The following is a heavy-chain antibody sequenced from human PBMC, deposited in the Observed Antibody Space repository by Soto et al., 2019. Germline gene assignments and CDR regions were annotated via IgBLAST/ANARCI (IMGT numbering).Heavy chain of an antibody. CDR3: ARSLLQGDF. CDR1: GYIFIHYY. V-gene: IGHV1-46*01. Sequence: QVQLVQSGAEVKKPGASVKVSCKASGYIFIHYYIHWVRQAPGQGLEWMAIINPNGGSTNNAQKFHCRVPYTSDTTTRPVSMELNSLGSDETAVYFWARSLLQGDFWGQGILVTVSS. D-gene: IGHD2-21*01. J-gene: IGHJ4*02. CDR2: INPNGGST.